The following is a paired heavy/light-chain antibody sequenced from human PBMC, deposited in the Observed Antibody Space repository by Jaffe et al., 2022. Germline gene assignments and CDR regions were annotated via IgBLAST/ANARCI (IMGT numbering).Heavy chain of an antibody. CDR3: ARSDGYYYGSGSYYNSPGKLDP. CDR2: IFHSGST. CDR1: GYSVNSGYY. Sequence: QVQLQESGPGLVKPSETLSLTCAVSGYSVNSGYYWGWLRQPPGEGLEWIGSIFHSGSTYYNPSLKGRVTISLDTSKNQFSLKLSSVTAADTAVYYCARSDGYYYGSGSYYNSPGKLDPWGQGTLVTVSS. J-gene: IGHJ5*02. D-gene: IGHD3-10*01. V-gene: IGHV4-38-2*01.
Light chain of an antibody. J-gene: IGKJ1*01. V-gene: IGKV3-20*01. CDR3: QQYGNSLT. Sequence: EIVLTQSPGTLSLSPGERATLSCRASQSVRSSYLAWYQQKLGQAPRLLIYGASSRATGIPDRFSGSGSGTDFTLTISRLEPEDFAVYYCQQYGNSLTFGQGTKVEIK. CDR2: GAS. CDR1: QSVRSSY.